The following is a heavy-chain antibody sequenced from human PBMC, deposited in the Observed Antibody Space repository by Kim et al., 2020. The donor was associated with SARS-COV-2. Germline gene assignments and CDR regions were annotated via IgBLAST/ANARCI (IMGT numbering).Heavy chain of an antibody. Sequence: GGSLRLSCAASGFTFSDYYMSWIRQAPGKGLEWVSYISSSGSTIYYADSVKGRFTISRDNAKNSLYLQMNSLRAEDTAVYYCARDFTRRGYSYGYPWFDPWGQGTLVTVSS. CDR2: ISSSGSTI. CDR1: GFTFSDYY. CDR3: ARDFTRRGYSYGYPWFDP. V-gene: IGHV3-11*01. D-gene: IGHD5-18*01. J-gene: IGHJ5*02.